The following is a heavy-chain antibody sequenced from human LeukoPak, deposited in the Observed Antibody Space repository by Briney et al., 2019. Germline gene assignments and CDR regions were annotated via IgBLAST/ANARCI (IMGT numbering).Heavy chain of an antibody. CDR3: ARAPYDSSTYYFDY. Sequence: GGSLRLSCAASGFTFSSYAMHWVRQARGKGLEWVAVISYDGSNKYHADSVKGRFTISRDNSKNTLYLQMNSLRAEDTAVYYCARAPYDSSTYYFDYWGQGTLVTVSS. CDR2: ISYDGSNK. CDR1: GFTFSSYA. V-gene: IGHV3-30-3*01. J-gene: IGHJ4*02. D-gene: IGHD3-22*01.